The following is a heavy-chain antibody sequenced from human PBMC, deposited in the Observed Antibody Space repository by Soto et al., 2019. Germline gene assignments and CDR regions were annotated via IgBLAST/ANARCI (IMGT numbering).Heavy chain of an antibody. J-gene: IGHJ5*02. CDR1: GGSFSDYY. Sequence: SETLSLTCAVHGGSFSDYYWSWIRQAPGKGLEWIGEIDHSGKTNYNPSLKSRVNMSVDTSKNQFSLKVNSVTAADTAVYYCARGQTSNDWFDPWGQGNLVTVSS. V-gene: IGHV4-34*01. CDR2: IDHSGKT. CDR3: ARGQTSNDWFDP. D-gene: IGHD7-27*01.